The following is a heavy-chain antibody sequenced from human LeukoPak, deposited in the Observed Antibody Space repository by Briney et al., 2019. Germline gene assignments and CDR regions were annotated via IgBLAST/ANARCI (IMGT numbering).Heavy chain of an antibody. V-gene: IGHV3-30-3*01. CDR1: GFTFSSYA. CDR2: ISYDGSNK. D-gene: IGHD5-12*01. CDR3: AGGYEAVDY. Sequence: GGSLRLSCAASGFTFSSYAMHWVRRAPGKGLEWVAVISYDGSNKYYADSVKGRFTISRDNSKNTLYLQMNSLRAEDTAVYYCAGGYEAVDYWGQGTLVTVSS. J-gene: IGHJ4*02.